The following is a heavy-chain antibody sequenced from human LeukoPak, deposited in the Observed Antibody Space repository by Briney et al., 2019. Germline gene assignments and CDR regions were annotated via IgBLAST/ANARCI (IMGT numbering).Heavy chain of an antibody. D-gene: IGHD3-9*01. V-gene: IGHV1-3*01. CDR3: ARDLRYFDWLYCLDP. J-gene: IGHJ5*02. Sequence: ASVKVSCKASGYTFTSYAMHWVRQAPGQRLDWMGWINAGNGNTKYSQKFQGRVTITRDTSASTAYMELSSLRSEDTAVYYCARDLRYFDWLYCLDPWGQGTLVTVSS. CDR2: INAGNGNT. CDR1: GYTFTSYA.